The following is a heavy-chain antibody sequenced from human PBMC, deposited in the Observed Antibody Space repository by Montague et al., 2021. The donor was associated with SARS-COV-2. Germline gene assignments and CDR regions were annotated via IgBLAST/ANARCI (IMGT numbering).Heavy chain of an antibody. CDR3: GRVFAPAGTFDF. CDR1: GDSVSTNNTT. Sequence: CAISGDSVSTNNTTWNWIRQSPSGDLEWLGRTYFRSKWYNDYAVXLNSRITINPDTSKNQFSLQLKSVTPKDTAIYFCGRVFAPAGTFDFWGQGTLVTVSS. CDR2: TYFRSKWYN. J-gene: IGHJ4*02. D-gene: IGHD6-13*01. V-gene: IGHV6-1*01.